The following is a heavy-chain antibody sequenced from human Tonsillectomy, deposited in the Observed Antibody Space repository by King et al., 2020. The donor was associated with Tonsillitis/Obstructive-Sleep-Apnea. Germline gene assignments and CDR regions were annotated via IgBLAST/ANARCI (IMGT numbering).Heavy chain of an antibody. CDR2: IRSKAYGGHT. Sequence: VQLVESGGGLVQPGRSLRLSCTASGFNFDDYNLNWVRQGPGKGLEWVGFIRSKAYGGHTEYAASVKGRFTISRDDSKSIAYLQMNSLKTEDTPVYYLNKEAGAHYDVGSGYHHLYHMDVWGKGTTVTVSS. J-gene: IGHJ6*03. CDR1: GFNFDDYN. CDR3: NKEAGAHYDVGSGYHHLYHMDV. D-gene: IGHD3-3*01. V-gene: IGHV3-49*04.